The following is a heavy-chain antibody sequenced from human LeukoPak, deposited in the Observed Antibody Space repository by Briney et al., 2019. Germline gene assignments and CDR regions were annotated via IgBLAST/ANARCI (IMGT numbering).Heavy chain of an antibody. CDR2: IHHSGGT. CDR1: GASVSRNW. Sequence: SGTLSLTCTVSGASVSRNWWSWVRQPPGKGLEWIGEIHHSGGTNYNPSLKSRVTMSLDNSNNHFSLKLSSVTAADTAVYYCASDCSGGSCYSKWGQGTLVTVSS. CDR3: ASDCSGGSCYSK. V-gene: IGHV4-4*02. J-gene: IGHJ4*02. D-gene: IGHD2-15*01.